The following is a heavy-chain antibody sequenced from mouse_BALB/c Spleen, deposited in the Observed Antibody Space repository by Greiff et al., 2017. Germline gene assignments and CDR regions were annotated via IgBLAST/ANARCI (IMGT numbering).Heavy chain of an antibody. CDR3: AREGYGSSYRYAMDY. D-gene: IGHD1-1*01. J-gene: IGHJ4*01. Sequence: EVQLVESGGGLVKPGGSLKLSCAASGFTFSSYAMSWVRQTPEKRLEWVASISSGGSTYYPDSVKGRFTISRDNARNILYLQMSSLRSEDTAMYYCAREGYGSSYRYAMDYWGQGTSVTVSS. CDR2: ISSGGST. CDR1: GFTFSSYA. V-gene: IGHV5-6-5*01.